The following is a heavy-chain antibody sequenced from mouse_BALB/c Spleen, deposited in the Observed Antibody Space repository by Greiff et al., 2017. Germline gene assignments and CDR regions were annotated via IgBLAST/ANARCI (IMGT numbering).Heavy chain of an antibody. CDR3: ARGGYGSSYWYFDV. J-gene: IGHJ1*01. Sequence: VQLVESGAELAKPGASVKMSCKASGYTFTSYWMHWVKQRPGQGLEWIGYINPSTGYTEYNQKFKDKATLTADKSSSTAYMQLSSLTSEDSAVYYCARGGYGSSYWYFDVWGAGTTVTVSA. CDR2: INPSTGYT. CDR1: GYTFTSYW. D-gene: IGHD1-1*01. V-gene: IGHV1-7*01.